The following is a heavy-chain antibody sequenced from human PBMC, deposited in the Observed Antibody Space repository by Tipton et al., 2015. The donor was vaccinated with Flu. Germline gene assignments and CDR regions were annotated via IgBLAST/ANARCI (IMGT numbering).Heavy chain of an antibody. Sequence: QVQLVQSGAELKKPGASVKVSCQTSGYTFTTYGISWVRQAPGQGLEWMGWISPYTGNSNHAQRFQGRITMTTDTSTSTAFMELRSLRSDDTAIYYCARDMPQGVVVIPPARRFDFWGQGTLVTVSS. CDR1: GYTFTTYG. V-gene: IGHV1-18*01. J-gene: IGHJ4*02. CDR2: ISPYTGNS. D-gene: IGHD2-2*01. CDR3: ARDMPQGVVVIPPARRFDF.